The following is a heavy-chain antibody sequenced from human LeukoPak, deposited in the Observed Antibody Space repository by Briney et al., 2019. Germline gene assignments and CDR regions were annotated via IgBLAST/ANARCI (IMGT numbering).Heavy chain of an antibody. D-gene: IGHD6-19*01. Sequence: ASVKVSCKASSYTFTSYGISWVRQAPGQGLEWMGWISAYNGNTNYAQKLQGRVTMTTDTSTSTAYMELRSLRSDDTAVYYCARDLSVAGPFDYWGQGTLVTVSS. CDR2: ISAYNGNT. J-gene: IGHJ4*02. V-gene: IGHV1-18*01. CDR1: SYTFTSYG. CDR3: ARDLSVAGPFDY.